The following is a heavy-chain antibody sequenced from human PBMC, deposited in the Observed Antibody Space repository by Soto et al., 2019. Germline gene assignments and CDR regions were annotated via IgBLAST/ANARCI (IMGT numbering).Heavy chain of an antibody. CDR3: ARSPRNWGFDY. CDR2: MNPNSGNT. Sequence: QVQLVQSGAEVKKPGASVKVSCKASGYMFTSYDINWVRQATGQGFEWMGWMNPNSGNTGYAQKFQGRVTMTRDTSITTAYIELNSLRSEDTAVYYCARSPRNWGFDYWGKGTLVTVSS. V-gene: IGHV1-8*01. D-gene: IGHD7-27*01. CDR1: GYMFTSYD. J-gene: IGHJ4*02.